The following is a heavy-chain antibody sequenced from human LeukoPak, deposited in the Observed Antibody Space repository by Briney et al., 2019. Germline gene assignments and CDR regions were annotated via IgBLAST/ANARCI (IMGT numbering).Heavy chain of an antibody. Sequence: SETLSLTCTVSGGSISSSSYYWGWIRQPPGKGLEWIGSIYYSGSTYYNPSLKSRVTISVDTSKNQFSLKLRSVTAADTAVYYCARGLDWLPYDAFDIWGQGTMVTVSS. CDR3: ARGLDWLPYDAFDI. J-gene: IGHJ3*02. V-gene: IGHV4-39*07. D-gene: IGHD3-9*01. CDR1: GGSISSSSYY. CDR2: IYYSGST.